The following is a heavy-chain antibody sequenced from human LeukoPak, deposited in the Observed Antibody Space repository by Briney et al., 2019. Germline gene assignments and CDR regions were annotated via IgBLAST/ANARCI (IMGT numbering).Heavy chain of an antibody. J-gene: IGHJ5*02. CDR2: INPKSGDT. CDR3: ARMNHYDSSGTDWFDP. CDR1: GYTFTNYG. D-gene: IGHD3-22*01. Sequence: ASVKVSCKTSGYTFTNYGINWVRQAAGQGLEWMGWINPKSGDTGYARKFQGRLTMTRNISINTAYMELSSLRSEDSAVYYCARMNHYDSSGTDWFDPCAQGTLVTVSS. V-gene: IGHV1-8*01.